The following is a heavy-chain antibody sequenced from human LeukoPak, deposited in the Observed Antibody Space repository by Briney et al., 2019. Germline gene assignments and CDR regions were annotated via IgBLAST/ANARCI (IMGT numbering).Heavy chain of an antibody. CDR2: ITGNGDIT. CDR3: AKSLSAEVYGDYLDS. D-gene: IGHD4-17*01. V-gene: IGHV3-23*01. J-gene: IGHJ4*02. CDR1: GFTFSSFA. Sequence: PGGSLRLSCAASGFTFSSFAMSWVRQAPGKGLECVSSITGNGDITYSAHSVKGRFTISRDNSKNTLYLQMNSLRAEDTALHYCAKSLSAEVYGDYLDSWGQGTLVTVSS.